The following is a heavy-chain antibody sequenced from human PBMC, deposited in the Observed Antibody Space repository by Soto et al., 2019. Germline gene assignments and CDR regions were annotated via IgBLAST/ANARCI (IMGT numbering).Heavy chain of an antibody. CDR2: ISYDGSNK. J-gene: IGHJ6*02. CDR3: ARFLSLGVVTRGNGMDV. D-gene: IGHD3-3*01. CDR1: GFTFSSYA. V-gene: IGHV3-30-3*01. Sequence: GGSLRLSCAASGFTFSSYAMHWVRQAPGKGLEWVAVISYDGSNKYYADSVKGRFTISRDNSKNTLYLQMNSLRAEDRAVYYCARFLSLGVVTRGNGMDVWGQGTTVTVSS.